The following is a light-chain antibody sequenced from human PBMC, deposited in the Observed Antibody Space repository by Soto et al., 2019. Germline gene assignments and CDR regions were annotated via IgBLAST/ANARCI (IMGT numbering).Light chain of an antibody. CDR2: RTS. V-gene: IGKV3-20*01. J-gene: IGKJ5*01. CDR3: QQYGSSIT. CDR1: QSVPRSY. Sequence: EIVLTQSPGTLSLSPGERATLSCRASQSVPRSYLAWYQQKPGQAPRLLIYRTSSRATGIPDRFSGSGSGTDFTLTISRLEPEDFAVFYCQQYGSSITFGQGTRLEIK.